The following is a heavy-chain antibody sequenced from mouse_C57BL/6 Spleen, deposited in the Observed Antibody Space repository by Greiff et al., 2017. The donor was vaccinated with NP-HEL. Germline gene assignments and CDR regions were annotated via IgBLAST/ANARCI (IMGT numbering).Heavy chain of an antibody. J-gene: IGHJ4*01. D-gene: IGHD2-4*01. CDR3: ARGDDYPYYYAMDY. Sequence: EVHLVESGGGLVQPGGSLKLSCAASGFTFSEYYMYWVRQTPEKRLEWVAYISNGGGSTYYPDTVKGRFTLSRDNAKNTLYLQMSRLKSEDTAMYYCARGDDYPYYYAMDYWGQGTSVTVSS. CDR2: ISNGGGST. CDR1: GFTFSEYY. V-gene: IGHV5-12*01.